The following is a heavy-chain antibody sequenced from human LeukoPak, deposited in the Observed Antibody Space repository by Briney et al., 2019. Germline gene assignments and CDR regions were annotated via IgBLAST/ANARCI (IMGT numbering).Heavy chain of an antibody. CDR2: ISAYNGNT. D-gene: IGHD3-3*01. J-gene: IGHJ1*01. Sequence: GASVKVSCKASGYTFTSYGISWVRQAPGQGLEWMGWISAYNGNTNHAQKLQGRVTMTTDTSTSTAYMELRSLRSDDTAVYYCARVYDTKQRSYFQHWGQGTLVTVSS. CDR3: ARVYDTKQRSYFQH. CDR1: GYTFTSYG. V-gene: IGHV1-18*01.